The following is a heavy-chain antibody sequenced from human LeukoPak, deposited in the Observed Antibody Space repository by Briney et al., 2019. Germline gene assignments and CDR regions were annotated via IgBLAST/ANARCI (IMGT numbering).Heavy chain of an antibody. J-gene: IGHJ4*02. Sequence: TGGSLRLSCAASGFTFSSYGMHWVRQAPGKGLEWVSVISGSGGRTYYADSVKGRFTISRDNSKNTLYLQMNSLRAEDTAVYYCAKDLFPAVAGTADYWGQGTLVTVSS. V-gene: IGHV3-23*01. CDR1: GFTFSSYG. D-gene: IGHD6-19*01. CDR3: AKDLFPAVAGTADY. CDR2: ISGSGGRT.